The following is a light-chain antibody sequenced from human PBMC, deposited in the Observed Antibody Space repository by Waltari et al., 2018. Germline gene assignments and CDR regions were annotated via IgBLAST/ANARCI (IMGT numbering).Light chain of an antibody. CDR3: QQSYSPLT. Sequence: DIQMTQSPSTLSASVGDRVTISCRASQSVGTWLAWYQQKPGKAPKLLIYMASSLDSGVPSRFSGSGSGTDFTLTISSLQPEDFATYYCQQSYSPLTFGGGTKVEIK. V-gene: IGKV1-5*03. J-gene: IGKJ4*01. CDR1: QSVGTW. CDR2: MAS.